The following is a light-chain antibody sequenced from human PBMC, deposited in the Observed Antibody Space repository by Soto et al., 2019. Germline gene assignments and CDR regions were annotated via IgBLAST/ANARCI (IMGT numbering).Light chain of an antibody. CDR2: DVS. CDR1: RSDVGGYDY. CDR3: SSFTTVNTVVV. Sequence: QSALTQPVSVSGFPGQSITISCTGSRSDVGGYDYVSWYQQHPAKAPKMIIYDVSSRPSGVSYRFSGSKSGNTASLTISGLQAEDEANYYCSSFTTVNTVVVFGGGTKLTVL. V-gene: IGLV2-14*03. J-gene: IGLJ3*02.